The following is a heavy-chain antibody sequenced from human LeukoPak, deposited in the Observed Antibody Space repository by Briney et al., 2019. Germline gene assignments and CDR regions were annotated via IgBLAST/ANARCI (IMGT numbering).Heavy chain of an antibody. CDR3: ARRMTTVVTPVSDAFDI. D-gene: IGHD4-23*01. CDR1: GYTFTGYY. CDR2: IIPILGIA. J-gene: IGHJ3*02. Sequence: SVKVSCKASGYTFTGYYMHWVRQAPGQGLEWMGRIIPILGIANYAQKFQGRVTITADKSTSTAYMELSSLRSEDTAVYYCARRMTTVVTPVSDAFDIWGQGTMVTVSS. V-gene: IGHV1-69*02.